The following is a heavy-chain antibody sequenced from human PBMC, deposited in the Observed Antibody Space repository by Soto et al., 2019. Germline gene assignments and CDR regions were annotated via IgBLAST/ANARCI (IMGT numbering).Heavy chain of an antibody. D-gene: IGHD3-10*01. CDR1: GFSFSSYG. J-gene: IGHJ4*02. CDR3: ASGSSLLRVDC. Sequence: QVQLVESGGGVVQPGKSLRLSCTTSGFSFSSYGMHWVRQAPGKGLEWLAVIWYDGSNKFYADSVKGRFTISRDNSKDTLYLQMNSLRAEDTGTYYCASGSSLLRVDCWGQGALVTVSS. CDR2: IWYDGSNK. V-gene: IGHV3-33*01.